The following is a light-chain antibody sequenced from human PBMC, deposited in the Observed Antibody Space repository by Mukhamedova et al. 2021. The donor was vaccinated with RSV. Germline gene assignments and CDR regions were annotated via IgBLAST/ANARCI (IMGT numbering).Light chain of an antibody. V-gene: IGKV3-15*01. CDR1: QSVSNN. Sequence: GERATLSCRTSQSVSNNLAWYQQKPGQPPRLLIYGASTRATGIPARFSGSGSGTEFTLTVSSLQSEDFAVYFCQQYNEWPTFGGG. CDR3: QQYNEWPT. CDR2: GAS. J-gene: IGKJ4*01.